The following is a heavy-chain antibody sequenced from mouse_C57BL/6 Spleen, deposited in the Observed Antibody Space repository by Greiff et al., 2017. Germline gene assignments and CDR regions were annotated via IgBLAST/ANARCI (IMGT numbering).Heavy chain of an antibody. CDR1: GYSITSGYY. CDR2: ISYDGSN. D-gene: IGHD2-4*01. V-gene: IGHV3-6*01. J-gene: IGHJ2*01. CDR3: ARDRDYDPFDY. Sequence: EVQLQESGPGLVKPSQSLSLTCSVTGYSITSGYYWNWIRQFPGNKLEWMGYISYDGSNNYNPSLKNRISITRDTSKNQFFLKLNSVTTEDTATDYCARDRDYDPFDYWGQGTTLTVSS.